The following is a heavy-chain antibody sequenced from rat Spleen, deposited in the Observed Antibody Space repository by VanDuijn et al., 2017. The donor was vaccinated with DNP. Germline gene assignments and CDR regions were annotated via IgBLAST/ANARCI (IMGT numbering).Heavy chain of an antibody. V-gene: IGHV5S23*01. CDR1: GFTFSDYN. D-gene: IGHD1-7*01. CDR2: ISTNGGTT. Sequence: EVQLVESGGGLVQSGRSLKVSCAASGFTFSDYNMAWVRQAPTKGLEWFASISTNGGTTSYRDSVKGRFTISRDNAKSTLYLQMNSLRSEDTATYYCATHRLRVFHYWGQGVMVTVSS. J-gene: IGHJ2*01. CDR3: ATHRLRVFHY.